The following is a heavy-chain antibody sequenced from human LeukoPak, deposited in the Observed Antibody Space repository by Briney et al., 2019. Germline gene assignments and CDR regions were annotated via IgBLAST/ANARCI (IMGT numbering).Heavy chain of an antibody. J-gene: IGHJ6*03. CDR3: TRELRGYNRLRIYHFYMDV. Sequence: ASVKVSCKVSGYTLTDLSMHWVRPAPGKGLEWMGGFDPEDGETIYAQKFQGRVTMTEDTSTDTAYMELSSLRSEDTAVYYCTRELRGYNRLRIYHFYMDVWGKGTTVTVSS. D-gene: IGHD5-24*01. V-gene: IGHV1-24*01. CDR2: FDPEDGET. CDR1: GYTLTDLS.